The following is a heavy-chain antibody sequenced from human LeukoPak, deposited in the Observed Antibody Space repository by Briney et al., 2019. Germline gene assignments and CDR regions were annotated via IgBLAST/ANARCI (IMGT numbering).Heavy chain of an antibody. J-gene: IGHJ4*02. CDR2: ISVSGGST. CDR1: GFTFSSYA. CDR3: AKPGGDILTGYYYFDY. D-gene: IGHD3-9*01. Sequence: PGGSLRLSCAASGFTFSSYAMSWVRQAPGKGLEWVSVISVSGGSTYYADSVKGRFTISRDNSKNTLYLQMNSLRAEDTAVYYCAKPGGDILTGYYYFDYWGQGTLVTVSS. V-gene: IGHV3-23*01.